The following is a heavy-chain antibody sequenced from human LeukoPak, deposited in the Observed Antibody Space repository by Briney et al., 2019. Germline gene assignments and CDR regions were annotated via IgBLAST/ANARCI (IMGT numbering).Heavy chain of an antibody. Sequence: PGGSLRLSCAASGFTFDDYAMHWVRQAPGKGLEWVSGITSSGDTTYYADSVKGRFTISRDSSKDTSYLQMTSLRAEDTAIYYCAKGYNSGSGGWGQGTMVTVSS. CDR1: GFTFDDYA. CDR3: AKGYNSGSGG. D-gene: IGHD6-19*01. V-gene: IGHV3-23*01. CDR2: ITSSGDTT. J-gene: IGHJ3*01.